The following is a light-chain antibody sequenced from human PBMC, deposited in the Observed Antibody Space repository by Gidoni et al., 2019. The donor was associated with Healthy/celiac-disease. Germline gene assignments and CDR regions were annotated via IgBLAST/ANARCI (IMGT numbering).Light chain of an antibody. J-gene: IGKJ2*01. V-gene: IGKV1-39*01. CDR2: AAS. Sequence: DIQMTQSPSSLSASVGDRVTITCRASQSISSYLTWYQQKPGKAPKLLIYAASSLQSGVPSRFSGSGARKDFTLTISSLQPEDVATYYCQQSYSTPYTFGQGTKLEIK. CDR3: QQSYSTPYT. CDR1: QSISSY.